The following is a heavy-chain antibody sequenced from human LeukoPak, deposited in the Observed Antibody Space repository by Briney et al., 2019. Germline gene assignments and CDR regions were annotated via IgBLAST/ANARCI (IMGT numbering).Heavy chain of an antibody. CDR1: GGSFSDYS. V-gene: IGHV4-34*01. J-gene: IGHJ4*02. CDR2: IIHSGSS. CDR3: ARGSPGY. Sequence: PSETLSLTCAVYGGSFSDYSWTWIRQSPGKALEWIGEIIHSGSSHYNPSLKSRVTISVDTSKNQFSLKLTSVTAADTAVYFCARGSPGYWGQGTLVTVSS.